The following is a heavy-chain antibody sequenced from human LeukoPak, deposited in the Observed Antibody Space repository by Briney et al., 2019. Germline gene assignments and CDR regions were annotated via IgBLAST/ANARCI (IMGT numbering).Heavy chain of an antibody. V-gene: IGHV4-34*01. CDR2: INHSGST. CDR1: GGSFSGYY. CDR3: ARDHRSWYDAFDI. D-gene: IGHD6-13*01. Sequence: SETLSLTCAVYGGSFSGYYWSWIRQPPGKGLEWIGEINHSGSTNYNPSLKSRVTISVDTSKNQFSLKLSSVTAADTAVYYCARDHRSWYDAFDIWGQGTMVTVSS. J-gene: IGHJ3*02.